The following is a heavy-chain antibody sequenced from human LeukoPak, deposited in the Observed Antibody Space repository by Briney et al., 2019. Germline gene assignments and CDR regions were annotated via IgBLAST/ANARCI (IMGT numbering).Heavy chain of an antibody. J-gene: IGHJ4*02. CDR2: IRYDGTNE. Sequence: GGSLRLSCAASGFTFPSYGMHWVRQAPGKGLEWVAFIRYDGTNEYYPDSVKGRFTISRDNSKNTLYLQMNSLRVEDTAVYYCAKGSSDSRPYYFDYWGQGTLVTVSS. CDR1: GFTFPSYG. D-gene: IGHD3-22*01. CDR3: AKGSSDSRPYYFDY. V-gene: IGHV3-30*02.